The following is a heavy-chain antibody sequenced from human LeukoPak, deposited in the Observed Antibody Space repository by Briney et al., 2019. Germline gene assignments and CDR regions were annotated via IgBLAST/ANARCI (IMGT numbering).Heavy chain of an antibody. D-gene: IGHD6-25*01. Sequence: SETLSLTGSVSGDSISSYYWSWIRQPPGKGLQRLGHINDRGSTDYNSSIEGRVTISVDTFNNRFSLKLNSVIAADTAVYYCARDSRCGSGCTADGMDEWYEDTMDVWGRGITVIVSS. CDR3: ARDSRCGSGCTADGMDEWYEDTMDV. CDR2: INDRGST. V-gene: IGHV4-59*01. CDR1: GDSISSYY. J-gene: IGHJ6*02.